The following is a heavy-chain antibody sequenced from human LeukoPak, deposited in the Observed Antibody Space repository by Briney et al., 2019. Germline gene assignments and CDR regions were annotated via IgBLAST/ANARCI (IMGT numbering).Heavy chain of an antibody. CDR2: INHSGST. V-gene: IGHV4-34*01. D-gene: IGHD6-13*01. CDR1: GGSFSGYY. J-gene: IGHJ1*01. CDR3: ARGGRIAAAGTTRATEYFQH. Sequence: RPSETLSLTCAVYGGSFSGYYWSWIRQPPGKGLEWIGEINHSGSTNYNPSLKSRVTISVDTSKNQFSLKLSSVTAADTAVYYCARGGRIAAAGTTRATEYFQHWGQGTLVTVSS.